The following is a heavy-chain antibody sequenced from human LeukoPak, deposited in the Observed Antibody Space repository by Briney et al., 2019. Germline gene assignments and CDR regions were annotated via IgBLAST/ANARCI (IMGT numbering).Heavy chain of an antibody. CDR1: GGSISSSSYY. Sequence: SETLSLTCTVSGGSISSSSYYWGWIRQPPGKGLEWIGSIYYSGSTYYNPSLKSRVTISVDTSKNQFSLKLSSVTAADTAVYYCAKHYMGSSYNRGLDYWGQGTLVTVSS. CDR3: AKHYMGSSYNRGLDY. CDR2: IYYSGST. V-gene: IGHV4-39*01. J-gene: IGHJ4*02. D-gene: IGHD3-10*01.